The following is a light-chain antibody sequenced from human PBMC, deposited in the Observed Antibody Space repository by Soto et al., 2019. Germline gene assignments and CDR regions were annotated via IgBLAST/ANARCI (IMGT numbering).Light chain of an antibody. CDR1: NIGSYS. Sequence: SYELTQPPSVSVAPGQTARITCGGNNIGSYSVHWYQQRPGQAPVLVVFDDSDRPSGIPERFSGSNSGNTATLTISRVEAGNEAAYYCKVGHSPNDPNYGCVTGTKVT. J-gene: IGLJ1*01. CDR2: DDS. V-gene: IGLV3-21*02. CDR3: KVGHSPNDPNYG.